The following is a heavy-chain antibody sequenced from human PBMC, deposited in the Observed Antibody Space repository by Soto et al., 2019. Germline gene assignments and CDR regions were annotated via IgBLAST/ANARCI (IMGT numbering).Heavy chain of an antibody. D-gene: IGHD2-21*02. V-gene: IGHV3-15*01. Sequence: EVQLVESGGGLVKPGGSLRLSCAASGFTFSNAWMSWVRQAPGKGLEWVGHIKSKTDGGTTDYAAPVKGRFTISRDDSKNTLYLQMNSLKTEDTAVYYCTTGVTSRGMDVWGQGTTVTVSS. CDR3: TTGVTSRGMDV. J-gene: IGHJ6*02. CDR1: GFTFSNAW. CDR2: IKSKTDGGTT.